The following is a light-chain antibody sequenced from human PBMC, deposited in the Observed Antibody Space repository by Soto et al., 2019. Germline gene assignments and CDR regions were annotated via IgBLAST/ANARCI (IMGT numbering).Light chain of an antibody. CDR3: QHYHSYPVS. CDR2: AAS. Sequence: DIQMTQSPSSLSASVGDRVTITCRASQDISHYLVWFQQKPGQAPRSLIYAASTLQSGVPSKFSRRGYGTDFTLTISSLQPEDFATYYLQHYHSYPVSFGGGTTIEIK. CDR1: QDISHY. V-gene: IGKV1-16*02. J-gene: IGKJ4*01.